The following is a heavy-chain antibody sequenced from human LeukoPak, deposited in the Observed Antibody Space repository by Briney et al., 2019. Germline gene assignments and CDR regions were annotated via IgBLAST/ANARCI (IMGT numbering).Heavy chain of an antibody. CDR3: VRHSSQGDNFFGP. Sequence: SETLSLTCTVSGASISDYYWSWIRQSPGKGLHWIGYVYYNGNINYNPSLRSRVTMSIDTSKNHFSLRLTSVTAADTAIYYCVRHSSQGDNFFGPWGQGTLVTVSS. CDR1: GASISDYY. J-gene: IGHJ5*02. V-gene: IGHV4-59*08. CDR2: VYYNGNI.